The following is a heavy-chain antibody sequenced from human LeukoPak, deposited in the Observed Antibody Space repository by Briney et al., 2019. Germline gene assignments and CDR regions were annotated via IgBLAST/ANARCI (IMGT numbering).Heavy chain of an antibody. CDR1: GFTFSSYT. J-gene: IGHJ4*02. CDR2: ISSSSSDR. Sequence: PGGSLRLSCAASGFTFSSYTLNWVRLAPGKGLEWVSAISSSSSDRYYADSVKGRFTISRDNAKNSLFLQMNSLRAEDTAVYYCAVRRGLDYWGQGTLVTVSS. D-gene: IGHD3-22*01. CDR3: AVRRGLDY. V-gene: IGHV3-21*01.